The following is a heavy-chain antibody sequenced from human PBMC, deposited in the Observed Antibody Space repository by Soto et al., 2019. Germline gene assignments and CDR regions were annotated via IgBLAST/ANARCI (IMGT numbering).Heavy chain of an antibody. J-gene: IGHJ4*02. CDR2: IVVGSGNT. CDR1: GFTFTSSA. D-gene: IGHD1-7*01. CDR3: AAGISITGTLDY. Sequence: VSCKASGFTFTSSAVQWVRQARGQRHEWIGWIVVGSGNTNYAQKFQERVTITRDMSTSTAYMELSSLRSEDTAVYYCAAGISITGTLDYWGQGTLVTVSS. V-gene: IGHV1-58*01.